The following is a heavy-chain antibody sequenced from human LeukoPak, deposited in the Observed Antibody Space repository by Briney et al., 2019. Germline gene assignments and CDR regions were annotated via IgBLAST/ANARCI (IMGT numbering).Heavy chain of an antibody. Sequence: PGGSLRLSCEASGFTFSHYWMSWVRQAPGEGLEWVANIKQDGSENYYVDSVKGRFTISRDNAKNSLYLQMNSLRAGDTAVYYCARRGYSSGWYDYYGMDVWGQGTTVTVSS. CDR2: IKQDGSEN. J-gene: IGHJ6*02. D-gene: IGHD6-19*01. CDR3: ARRGYSSGWYDYYGMDV. CDR1: GFTFSHYW. V-gene: IGHV3-7*01.